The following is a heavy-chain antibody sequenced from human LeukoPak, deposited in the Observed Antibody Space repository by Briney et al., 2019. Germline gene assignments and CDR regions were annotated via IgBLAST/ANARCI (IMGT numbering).Heavy chain of an antibody. CDR3: ASYPPGIAAAGTGY. CDR1: GYTFTSYG. Sequence: ASVKVSFKASGYTFTSYGISWVRQAPGQGLEWMGWISAYNGNTNYAQKLQGRVTMTTDTSTSTAYMELRSLRSDDTAVYYCASYPPGIAAAGTGYWGQGTLVTVSS. J-gene: IGHJ4*02. CDR2: ISAYNGNT. V-gene: IGHV1-18*01. D-gene: IGHD6-13*01.